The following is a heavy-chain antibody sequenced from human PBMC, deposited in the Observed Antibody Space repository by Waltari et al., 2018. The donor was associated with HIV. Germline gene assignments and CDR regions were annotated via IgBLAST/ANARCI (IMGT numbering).Heavy chain of an antibody. CDR1: GGSFSGYY. CDR2: INHSGST. J-gene: IGHJ4*02. V-gene: IGHV4-34*01. Sequence: QVQLQQWGAGLLKPSETLSLTCAVSGGSFSGYYWSWIRQPPGKGPEWIGEINHSGSTNYNPSLKSRVTISVDTSKNQFSLKLSSVTAADTAVYYCARSLAAAGTYFDYWGQGTLVTVSS. CDR3: ARSLAAAGTYFDY. D-gene: IGHD6-13*01.